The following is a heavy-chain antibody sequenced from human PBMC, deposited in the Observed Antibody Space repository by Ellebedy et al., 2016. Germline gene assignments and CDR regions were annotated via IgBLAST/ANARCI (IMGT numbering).Heavy chain of an antibody. CDR2: INHSGST. J-gene: IGHJ6*02. CDR3: ARGDVVVVAASYYYYYYGMDV. Sequence: SETLSLXXAVYGGSFSGYYWSWIRQPPGKGLEWIGEINHSGSTNYNPSLKSRVTISVDTSKNQFSLKLSSVTAADTAVYYCARGDVVVVAASYYYYYYGMDVWGQGTTVTVSS. D-gene: IGHD2-15*01. CDR1: GGSFSGYY. V-gene: IGHV4-34*01.